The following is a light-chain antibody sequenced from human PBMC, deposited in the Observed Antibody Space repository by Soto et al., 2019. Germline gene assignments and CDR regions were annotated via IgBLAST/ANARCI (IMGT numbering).Light chain of an antibody. J-gene: IGKJ1*01. CDR1: QSVSSSY. CDR2: DVP. Sequence: EIVLTQSPGTLSLSPGERATLSCRSSQSVSSSYLAWYQHKPGQAPRLLIYDVPSKATGIPDRFSGSGSGTDFTLTISRLEPEDFAVYYCQQYGSSPTFGQGTKVDIK. CDR3: QQYGSSPT. V-gene: IGKV3-20*01.